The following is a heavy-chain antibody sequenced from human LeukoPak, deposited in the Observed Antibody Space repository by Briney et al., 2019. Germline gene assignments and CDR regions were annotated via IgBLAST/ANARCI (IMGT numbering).Heavy chain of an antibody. Sequence: VGSLRLSCAASGFTFSGYWMHWVREAPGKRLVSVSRINSEGSSTSYADSVKGRFTISRDNAKNTLYLQMNSLRAEDTAVYYCASGYTYYYYYMDVWGKGTTVTVSS. V-gene: IGHV3-74*01. CDR3: ASGYTYYYYYMDV. J-gene: IGHJ6*03. D-gene: IGHD5-12*01. CDR1: GFTFSGYW. CDR2: INSEGSST.